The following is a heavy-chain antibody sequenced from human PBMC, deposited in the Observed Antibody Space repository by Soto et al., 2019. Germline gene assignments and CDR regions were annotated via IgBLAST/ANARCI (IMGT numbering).Heavy chain of an antibody. CDR2: IIPIFGTA. J-gene: IGHJ4*02. V-gene: IGHV1-69*13. D-gene: IGHD6-6*01. CDR1: GGTFSSYA. CDR3: ARSKGSSSSGAFFDY. Sequence: SVKVSCKASGGTFSSYAISWVRQAPGQGLEWMGGIIPIFGTANYAQKFQGRVTITADESTSTAYMELSSLRSEDAAVYYCARSKGSSSSGAFFDYWGQGTLVTVSS.